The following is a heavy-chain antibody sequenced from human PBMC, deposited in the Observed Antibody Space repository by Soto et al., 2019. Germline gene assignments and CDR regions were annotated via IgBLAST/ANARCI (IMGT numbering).Heavy chain of an antibody. D-gene: IGHD6-19*01. J-gene: IGHJ5*02. CDR2: IYYSGST. V-gene: IGHV4-31*03. CDR1: GGSISSGGYY. Sequence: PSETLSLTCTVSGGSISSGGYYWSWIRQHPGKGLEWIGYIYYSGSTYYNPSLKSRVTISVDTSKNQFSLKLSSVTAADTAVYYCARNHRQAHGWFWFDPWGQGTLVTVSS. CDR3: ARNHRQAHGWFWFDP.